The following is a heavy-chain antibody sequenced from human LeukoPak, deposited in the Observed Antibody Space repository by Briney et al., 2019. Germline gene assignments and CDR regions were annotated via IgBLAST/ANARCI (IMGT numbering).Heavy chain of an antibody. CDR1: GFTFSSYE. CDR2: ISSSGSTI. D-gene: IGHD3-10*01. CDR3: ARHAGNYGSGSHFDY. Sequence: GGSLRLSCAASGFTFSSYEMNWVRQAPGKGLEWVSYISSSGSTIYYADSVKGRFTISRDNAKNSLYLQMNSLRAEDTAVYYCARHAGNYGSGSHFDYWGQGTLVTVSS. J-gene: IGHJ4*02. V-gene: IGHV3-48*03.